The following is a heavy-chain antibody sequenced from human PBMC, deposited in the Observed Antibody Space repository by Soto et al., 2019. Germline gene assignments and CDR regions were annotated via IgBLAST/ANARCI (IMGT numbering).Heavy chain of an antibody. V-gene: IGHV5-51*01. CDR1: GYRFTSYW. CDR2: IYPGDSDT. D-gene: IGHD6-19*01. CDR3: ARSEQGLPPDWYCGMDG. Sequence: SLKISCKFSGYRFTSYWIGWVLQKPGPGLEWMGIIYPGDSDTRYSPSFQGQVTISADKSISTAYLQWSSLKASDTAMYYCARSEQGLPPDWYCGMDGWGNGNKVT. J-gene: IGHJ6*04.